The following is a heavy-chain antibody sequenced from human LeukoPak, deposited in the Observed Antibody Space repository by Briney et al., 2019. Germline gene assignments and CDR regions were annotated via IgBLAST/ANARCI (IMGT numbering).Heavy chain of an antibody. D-gene: IGHD2-15*01. CDR2: IKSKTDGGTT. J-gene: IGHJ4*02. V-gene: IGHV3-15*01. Sequence: GGSLRLSCAASGFTFSNTWMSWVRQAPGKGLEWVGRIKSKTDGGTTDYAAPVKGRFTISRDDSKNTLYLQMNSLKTEDTAVYYCTTGGVVVVVAATLADYWGQGTLVTVSS. CDR3: TTGGVVVVVAATLADY. CDR1: GFTFSNTW.